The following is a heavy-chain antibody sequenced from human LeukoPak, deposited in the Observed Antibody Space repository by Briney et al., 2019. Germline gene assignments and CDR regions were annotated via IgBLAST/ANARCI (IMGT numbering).Heavy chain of an antibody. Sequence: PGGSLRLSCAASGFTLSSHAMTWVRQAPGMGRARVSTHGGHHGTFYADSVKGRFTVSRDNSKNTVYLEISSLRAEDTAEYYCARDGDVRVQYYFYHLDVWGKGTTVTVSS. V-gene: IGHV3-23*01. CDR2: HGGHHGT. CDR1: GFTLSSHA. J-gene: IGHJ6*03. D-gene: IGHD3-16*01. CDR3: ARDGDVRVQYYFYHLDV.